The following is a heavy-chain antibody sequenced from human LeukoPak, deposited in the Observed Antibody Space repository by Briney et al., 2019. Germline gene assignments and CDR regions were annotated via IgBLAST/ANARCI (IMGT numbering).Heavy chain of an antibody. CDR3: ARAGGYYYADFDY. D-gene: IGHD3-22*01. CDR1: GGSISSSSYY. CDR2: IYYSGST. Sequence: SETLSLTCTVSGGSISSSSYYWGWIRQPPGKGLEWIGSIYYSGSTYYNPSLKSRVTISVDTSKNQFSLRLSSVTAADTAVYYCARAGGYYYADFDYWGQGTLVTVSS. J-gene: IGHJ4*02. V-gene: IGHV4-39*07.